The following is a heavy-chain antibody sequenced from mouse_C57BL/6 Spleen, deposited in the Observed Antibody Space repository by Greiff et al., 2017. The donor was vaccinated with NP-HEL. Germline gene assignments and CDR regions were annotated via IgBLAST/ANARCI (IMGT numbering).Heavy chain of an antibody. D-gene: IGHD2-4*01. Sequence: EVHLVESGGGLVQPGGTLKLSCAASGFTFRDYYMYWVRQTPEKRLEGVAYISNGGGSIYNPDTVKGRLNISRDNAKNALYLQMSRLKSEDTAMYYCARRRSTMITDWYFDVWGTGTTVTVSS. J-gene: IGHJ1*03. V-gene: IGHV5-12*01. CDR1: GFTFRDYY. CDR2: ISNGGGSI. CDR3: ARRRSTMITDWYFDV.